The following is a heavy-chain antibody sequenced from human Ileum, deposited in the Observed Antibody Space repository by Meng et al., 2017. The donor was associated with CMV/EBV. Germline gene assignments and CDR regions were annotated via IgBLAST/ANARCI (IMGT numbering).Heavy chain of an antibody. V-gene: IGHV3-53*01. D-gene: IGHD5-24*01. Sequence: GELVESGGGLIQPGGSRRLSWATFGFSVSSTFMSWFRQAPGKGVEWVSIIYTGGDTKYADSVKGRFSISRDSSENTVFLQMNSLRVEDTAVYYCAKSNGYTATNWGQGSLVTASS. CDR2: IYTGGDT. CDR1: GFSVSSTF. J-gene: IGHJ4*02. CDR3: AKSNGYTATN.